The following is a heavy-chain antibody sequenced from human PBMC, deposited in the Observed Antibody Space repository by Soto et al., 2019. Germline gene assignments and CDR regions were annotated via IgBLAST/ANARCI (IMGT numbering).Heavy chain of an antibody. V-gene: IGHV3-23*01. CDR1: GFTFSNYA. Sequence: DVQLLESGGGLVQPGGSLRLSCTASGFTFSNYAMSWVRQAPGKGLEWVSSMSGSGGSTYYADSVKGRFTISRDNSKKTLDLHMSSLRAEDTAFYYCAKEPNYDFWSGYRYFDSWSQGSLVTVSS. J-gene: IGHJ4*02. D-gene: IGHD3-3*01. CDR2: MSGSGGST. CDR3: AKEPNYDFWSGYRYFDS.